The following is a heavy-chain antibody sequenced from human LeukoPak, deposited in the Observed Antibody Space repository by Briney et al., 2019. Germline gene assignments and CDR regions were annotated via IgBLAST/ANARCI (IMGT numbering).Heavy chain of an antibody. CDR2: IIPIFGTA. V-gene: IGHV1-69*13. CDR1: GGTFSSYA. J-gene: IGHJ4*02. D-gene: IGHD4-11*01. Sequence: GASVKVSCKASGGTFSSYAISWVRQAPGQGLEWVGGIIPIFGTANYAQKFQGRVTITADESTSTAYMELSRLRSDDTAVYYCARVHLGYSNYYFDYWGQGTLVTVSS. CDR3: ARVHLGYSNYYFDY.